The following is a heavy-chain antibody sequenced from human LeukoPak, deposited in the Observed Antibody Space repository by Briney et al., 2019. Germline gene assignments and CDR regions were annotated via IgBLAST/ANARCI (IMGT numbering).Heavy chain of an antibody. J-gene: IGHJ3*02. CDR2: INPNTGAT. CDR1: RYTFTSYY. D-gene: IGHD3-10*01. CDR3: AKDLRSSESYRGGDAFDI. Sequence: ASVKVSCKASRYTFTSYYMQWVRQAPGQGLQWMGWINPNTGATRYAQKIQGRIAMTRDTSMSTVYMELSGLRSDDTAVYYCAKDLRSSESYRGGDAFDIWGQGTMVTVSS. V-gene: IGHV1-2*02.